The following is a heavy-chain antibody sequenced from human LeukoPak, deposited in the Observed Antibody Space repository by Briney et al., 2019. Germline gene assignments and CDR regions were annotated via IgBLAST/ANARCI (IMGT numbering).Heavy chain of an antibody. CDR1: GFTFSSYA. J-gene: IGHJ4*02. V-gene: IGHV3-53*04. Sequence: GGSLRLSCAASGFTFSSYAMSWVRQAPGKGLEWVSVIYSGGSTYYADSVKGRFTISRHNSKNTLYLQMNSLRAEDTAVYYCARGYSSGWYGLLSFWGQGTLVTVSS. CDR3: ARGYSSGWYGLLSF. D-gene: IGHD6-19*01. CDR2: IYSGGST.